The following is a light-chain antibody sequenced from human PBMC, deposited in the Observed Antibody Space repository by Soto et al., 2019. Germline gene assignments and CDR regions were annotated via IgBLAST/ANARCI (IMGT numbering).Light chain of an antibody. CDR2: DAS. CDR3: QQYNSYSTWT. V-gene: IGKV1-5*01. CDR1: QSISRY. Sequence: DIQMTQSPSTLSASVGDRVTITCRASQSISRYLAWYQQKTGKAPKVLIWDASSLERGVPPRFSGSGSGTEFTLTIRSLPPDYFATYFCQQYNSYSTWTFGQGTKVEIK. J-gene: IGKJ1*01.